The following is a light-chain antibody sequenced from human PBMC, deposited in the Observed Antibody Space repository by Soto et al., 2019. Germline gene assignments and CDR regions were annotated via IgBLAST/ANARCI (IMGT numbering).Light chain of an antibody. CDR1: SSNIGNNY. CDR2: DNN. J-gene: IGLJ1*01. V-gene: IGLV1-51*01. CDR3: GTWDSSLSAYYV. Sequence: QSVLTQPPSVSAAPGQKVTISCSGSSSNIGNNYVSWYQQLPGTAPKLLIYDNNKRPSGIPDRFSGSKSGTSATLGITGLQTGDEADYYCGTWDSSLSAYYVFGTGNRSPS.